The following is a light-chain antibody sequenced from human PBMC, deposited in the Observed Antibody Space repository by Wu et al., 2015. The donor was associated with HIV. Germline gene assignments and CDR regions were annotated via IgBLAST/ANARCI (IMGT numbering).Light chain of an antibody. V-gene: IGKV1-8*01. CDR3: QQYINSWT. CDR1: QNNRSS. Sequence: AIRMTQSPSSLSASTGDRVTITCRASQNNRSSLAWYQQKPGKAPKLLISTASTLQSGVPSRFSGSGFGTEFTLTITYLQSEDIATYYCQQYINSWTFGQGTKVEIK. CDR2: TAS. J-gene: IGKJ1*01.